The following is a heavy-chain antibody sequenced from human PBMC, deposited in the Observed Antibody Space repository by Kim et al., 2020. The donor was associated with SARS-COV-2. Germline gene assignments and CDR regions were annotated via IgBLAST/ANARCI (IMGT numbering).Heavy chain of an antibody. V-gene: IGHV3-64D*09. CDR1: GFTFSSYA. Sequence: GGSLRLSCSASGFTFSSYAMHWVRQAPGKGLEYVSAISSNGGSTYYADSVKGRFTISRDNSKNTLYLQMSSLRAEDTAVYYCVKDAGLAIFGVVITSTANYGMDVWGQGTTVTASS. J-gene: IGHJ6*02. CDR3: VKDAGLAIFGVVITSTANYGMDV. D-gene: IGHD3-3*01. CDR2: ISSNGGST.